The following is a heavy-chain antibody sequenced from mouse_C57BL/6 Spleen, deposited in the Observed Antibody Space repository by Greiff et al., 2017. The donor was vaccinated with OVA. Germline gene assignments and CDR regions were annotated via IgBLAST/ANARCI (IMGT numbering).Heavy chain of an antibody. J-gene: IGHJ2*01. V-gene: IGHV5-9-1*02. CDR2: ISSGGDYI. CDR3: TRDCDGYYDY. Sequence: DVHLVESGEGLVKPGGSLKLSCAASGFTFSSYAMSWVRQTPEKRLEWVAYISSGGDYIYYADTVKGRFTISRDNARNTLYLQMSSLKSEDTAMYYCTRDCDGYYDYWGQGTTLTVSS. D-gene: IGHD2-3*01. CDR1: GFTFSSYA.